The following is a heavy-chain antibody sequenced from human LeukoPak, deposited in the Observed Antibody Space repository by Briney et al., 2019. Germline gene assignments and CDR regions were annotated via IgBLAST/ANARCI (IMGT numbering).Heavy chain of an antibody. CDR3: AKDRGGGSQLGDAYDV. CDR1: GFTFSSYG. CDR2: ISYSSETI. Sequence: PGGSLRLSCAASGFTFSSYGMSWVRQAPGKGLEWVSGISYSSETIGYVDSVKGRFTISRDNVRKSLYLQMNSLRIEDTALYYCAKDRGGGSQLGDAYDVWGQGTMVSVSS. D-gene: IGHD5-24*01. V-gene: IGHV3-9*01. J-gene: IGHJ3*01.